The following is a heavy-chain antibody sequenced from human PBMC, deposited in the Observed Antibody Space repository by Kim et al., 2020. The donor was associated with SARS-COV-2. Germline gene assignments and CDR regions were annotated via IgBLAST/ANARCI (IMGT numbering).Heavy chain of an antibody. CDR3: AMTHYYDNRGNRNFHFDY. CDR2: VYYSGGT. J-gene: IGHJ4*02. CDR1: GGAISSSSFY. V-gene: IGHV4-39*01. D-gene: IGHD3-22*01. Sequence: SETLSLTCTVSGGAISSSSFYWVWIRQPPGKGLEWVGTVYYSGGTYYNPSLKSRVAISVDTSKNQFSLRLSSVTAADTSVYFCAMTHYYDNRGNRNFHFDYWGQGTLVNVSS.